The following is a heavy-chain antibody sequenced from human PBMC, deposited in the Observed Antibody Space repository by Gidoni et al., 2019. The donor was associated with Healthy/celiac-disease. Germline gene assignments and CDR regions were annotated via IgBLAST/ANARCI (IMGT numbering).Heavy chain of an antibody. J-gene: IGHJ4*02. Sequence: EVQLVESGGGLVKPGGSLRLSCAASGFTFSRYSMNWVRQAPGKGLEWVSSISSSSSYIYYADSVKGRFTISRDNAKNSLYLQMNSLRAEDTAVYYCARDPTGYCSGGSCYSGYFDYWGQGTLVTVSS. CDR3: ARDPTGYCSGGSCYSGYFDY. CDR2: ISSSSSYI. CDR1: GFTFSRYS. D-gene: IGHD2-15*01. V-gene: IGHV3-21*01.